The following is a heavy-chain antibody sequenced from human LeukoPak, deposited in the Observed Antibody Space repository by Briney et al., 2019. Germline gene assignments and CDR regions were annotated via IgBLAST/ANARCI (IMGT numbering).Heavy chain of an antibody. Sequence: GGSLRLSSAASGLTLSLYGMHWVRQAPGKGLEWVAFIRYDGSNKYYADSVKGRFTISRDNSKNTLYLQMNSLRGEDTAVYYCAKDSLERRTTEYYFDYWGQGTLVTVSS. J-gene: IGHJ4*02. CDR1: GLTLSLYG. V-gene: IGHV3-30*02. CDR3: AKDSLERRTTEYYFDY. CDR2: IRYDGSNK. D-gene: IGHD1-1*01.